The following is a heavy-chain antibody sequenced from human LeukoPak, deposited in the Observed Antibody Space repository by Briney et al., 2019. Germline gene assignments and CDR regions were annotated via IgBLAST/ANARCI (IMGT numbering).Heavy chain of an antibody. Sequence: GGSLRLSCAASGFTFSSYGIHWLRQAPGKGLEWVAVIWYDGSNKYYADSVKGRFTISRDNSKNTLYLQMNSLRAEDTAVYYCARDSSGSGDFDYWGQGTLVTVSS. J-gene: IGHJ4*02. V-gene: IGHV3-33*01. D-gene: IGHD2-15*01. CDR3: ARDSSGSGDFDY. CDR2: IWYDGSNK. CDR1: GFTFSSYG.